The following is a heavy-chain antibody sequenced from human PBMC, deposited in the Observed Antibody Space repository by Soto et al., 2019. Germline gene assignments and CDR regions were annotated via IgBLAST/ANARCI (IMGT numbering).Heavy chain of an antibody. CDR3: ARRPLNSNGAY. D-gene: IGHD3-22*01. CDR1: GFTVRSND. J-gene: IGHJ4*02. CDR2: IYSSGST. Sequence: EVQLVESGGDLIQPGGSLRLSCAASGFTVRSNDMSWVRQAPGKGLEWVSLIYSSGSTHYADSVKGRFTISRDNSKNTVHLQMNTLRAEDTAVYYCARRPLNSNGAYWGQGTLVTVSS. V-gene: IGHV3-53*01.